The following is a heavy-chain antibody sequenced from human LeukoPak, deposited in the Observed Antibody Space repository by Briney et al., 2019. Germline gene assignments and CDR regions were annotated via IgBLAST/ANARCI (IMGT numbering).Heavy chain of an antibody. J-gene: IGHJ5*02. CDR2: IKQDGSEK. V-gene: IGHV3-7*01. CDR1: GFTFSSYW. CDR3: ARDTGERSSEVSWFDP. D-gene: IGHD3-10*01. Sequence: GGSLRLSCAASGFTFSSYWMSWVRQAPGKGLEWVANIKQDGSEKYYVDSVKGRFTISRDDAKNSLYLQMNSLRAEDTAVYYCARDTGERSSEVSWFDPWGQGTLVTVSS.